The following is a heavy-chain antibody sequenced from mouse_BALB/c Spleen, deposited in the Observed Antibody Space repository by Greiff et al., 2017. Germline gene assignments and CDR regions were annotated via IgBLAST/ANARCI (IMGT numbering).Heavy chain of an antibody. J-gene: IGHJ4*01. Sequence: VQLQQSGPGLVQPSQSLSITCTVSGFSFTSYGVPWVRQSPGKGLEWLGVIWSGGSTAYYAAFISRLSISKDKSKSQVFFKMNSMQANDTAIYYCARNRGYADLYYYAMDYWGQGTSVTVSS. V-gene: IGHV2-2*02. D-gene: IGHD6-5*01. CDR1: GFSFTSYG. CDR2: IWSGGST. CDR3: ARNRGYADLYYYAMDY.